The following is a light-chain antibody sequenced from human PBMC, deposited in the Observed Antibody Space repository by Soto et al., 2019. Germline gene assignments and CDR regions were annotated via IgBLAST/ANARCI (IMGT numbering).Light chain of an antibody. Sequence: EIVMTQSPATLSVSPGERATLSCRASQSVSSNLAWYQQKPGQAPRLLIYGASTRATGIPARFSGSGSGTEFTLTISSLQSEDFAVYYCQQYINWPPLTFGGGTKVEI. V-gene: IGKV3-15*01. CDR3: QQYINWPPLT. CDR2: GAS. J-gene: IGKJ4*01. CDR1: QSVSSN.